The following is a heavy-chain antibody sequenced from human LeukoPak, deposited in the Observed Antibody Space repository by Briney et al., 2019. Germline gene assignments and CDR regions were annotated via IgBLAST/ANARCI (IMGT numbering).Heavy chain of an antibody. V-gene: IGHV4-30-2*01. D-gene: IGHD3-22*01. Sequence: SQTLCLTCAVSGGSISSGGYSWSWIRQPPGKGLEWIGYIYHSGSTYYNPSLKSRVTISVDRSKNQFSLKLSSVTAADTAVYYCARGEYYYDSSGYYYGVPCFDYWGQGTLVTVSS. CDR3: ARGEYYYDSSGYYYGVPCFDY. CDR2: IYHSGST. CDR1: GGSISSGGYS. J-gene: IGHJ4*02.